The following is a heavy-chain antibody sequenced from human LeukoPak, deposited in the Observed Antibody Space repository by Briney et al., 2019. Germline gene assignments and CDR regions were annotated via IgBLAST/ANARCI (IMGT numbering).Heavy chain of an antibody. CDR2: ISAYNGNT. CDR3: AKTTWYSSPNWFDP. CDR1: GYTFTSYG. J-gene: IGHJ5*02. D-gene: IGHD6-13*01. V-gene: IGHV1-18*01. Sequence: ASVKVSCKASGYTFTSYGISWVRQAPGQGLEWMGWISAYNGNTNYAQKLQGRVTMTTDTSTSTAYMELRSLRSDDTAVYYCAKTTWYSSPNWFDPWGQGTLVTVSS.